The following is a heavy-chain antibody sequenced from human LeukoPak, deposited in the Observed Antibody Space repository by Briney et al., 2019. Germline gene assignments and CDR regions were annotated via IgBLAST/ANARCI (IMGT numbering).Heavy chain of an antibody. D-gene: IGHD1-26*01. CDR3: ARPTSGSYYGDAFDI. J-gene: IGHJ3*02. V-gene: IGHV4-38-2*02. CDR1: GGSISSGYY. CDR2: IYHSGST. Sequence: SETLSLTCTVSGGSISSGYYWGWIRQPPGKGLEWIGSIYHSGSTYYNPSLKSRVTISVDTSKNQFSLKLSSVTAADTAVYYCARPTSGSYYGDAFDIWGQGTMVTVSS.